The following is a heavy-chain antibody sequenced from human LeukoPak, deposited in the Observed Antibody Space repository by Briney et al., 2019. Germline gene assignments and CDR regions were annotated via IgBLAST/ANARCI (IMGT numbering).Heavy chain of an antibody. CDR1: GFTFSSYS. CDR2: ISSSSYI. V-gene: IGHV3-21*01. J-gene: IGHJ4*02. D-gene: IGHD2-2*01. CDR3: ARDLGGIVVVPAAIVGYFDY. Sequence: PGGSLRLSCVASGFTFSSYSMNWVRQAPGKGLEWVSSISSSSYIYYADSVKGRFTISRDNAKNSLYLQMNSLRAEDTAVYYCARDLGGIVVVPAAIVGYFDYWGQGTLVTVSS.